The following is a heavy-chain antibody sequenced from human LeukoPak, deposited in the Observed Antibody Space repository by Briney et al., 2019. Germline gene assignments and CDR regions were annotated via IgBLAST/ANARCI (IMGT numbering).Heavy chain of an antibody. CDR3: AKVIAAAGTPEYYYYYYGMDV. Sequence: GGSLRLSCAAPGFTFSSYAMSWVRQVPGKGLEWVSAISGSGGSTYYADSVKGRFTISRDNSKNTLYLQMNSLRAEDTAVYYCAKVIAAAGTPEYYYYYYGMDVWGQGTTVTVSS. CDR1: GFTFSSYA. V-gene: IGHV3-23*01. D-gene: IGHD6-13*01. CDR2: ISGSGGST. J-gene: IGHJ6*02.